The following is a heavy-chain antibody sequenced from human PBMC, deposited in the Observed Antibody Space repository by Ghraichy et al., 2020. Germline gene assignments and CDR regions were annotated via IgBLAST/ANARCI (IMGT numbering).Heavy chain of an antibody. CDR1: GFTFSSYG. D-gene: IGHD6-19*01. J-gene: IGHJ2*01. V-gene: IGHV3-30*02. Sequence: LSLTCAASGFTFSSYGMHWVRQAPGKGLEWVAFIRYDGSNKYYADSVKGRFTISRDNSKNTLYLQMNSMRAEDTAVYYCAKLQAGYSSGWNDWYFDLWGRGTLVTVSS. CDR3: AKLQAGYSSGWNDWYFDL. CDR2: IRYDGSNK.